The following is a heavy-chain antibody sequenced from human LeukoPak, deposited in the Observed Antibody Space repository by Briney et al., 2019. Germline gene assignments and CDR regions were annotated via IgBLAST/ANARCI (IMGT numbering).Heavy chain of an antibody. CDR1: GGSISSSSYY. V-gene: IGHV4-39*01. CDR2: IYSGGST. J-gene: IGHJ3*02. CDR3: ARHSRSGSGGYENAFDI. Sequence: SQTLSLTCTVSGGSISSSSYYWDWIRQSPGKGLEWIGNIYSGGSTYYTPSLRSRVTISVDTSKNQFSLKLSSVTAADTAIYFCARHSRSGSGGYENAFDIWGQGTMVTVSS. D-gene: IGHD5-12*01.